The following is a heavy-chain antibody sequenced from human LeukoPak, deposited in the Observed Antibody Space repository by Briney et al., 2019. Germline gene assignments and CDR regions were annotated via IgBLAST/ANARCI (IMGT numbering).Heavy chain of an antibody. CDR1: GFTFSSYS. CDR3: ARSGIYCSGGSCYLVGFDY. D-gene: IGHD2-15*01. V-gene: IGHV3-21*01. J-gene: IGHJ4*02. Sequence: GGSLRLSCAAPGFTFSSYSMNWVRQAPGKGLEWVSSISSSSSYIYYADSVKGRFTISRDNAKNSLYLQMNSLRAEDTAVYYCARSGIYCSGGSCYLVGFDYWGQGTLVTVSS. CDR2: ISSSSSYI.